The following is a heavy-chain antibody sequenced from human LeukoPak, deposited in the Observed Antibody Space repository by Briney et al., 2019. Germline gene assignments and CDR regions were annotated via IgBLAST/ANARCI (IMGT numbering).Heavy chain of an antibody. V-gene: IGHV1-8*01. CDR2: MNPNSGNT. Sequence: ASVKVSCKASGYTFTSYDINWVRQATGQGLEWIGWMNPNSGNTGYAQKFQGRVTMATDTSISTAYMELSSLTSEDTAVYYCARGGGYCSGGSCPYYFDYWGQGTLVTVSS. CDR1: GYTFTSYD. J-gene: IGHJ4*02. CDR3: ARGGGYCSGGSCPYYFDY. D-gene: IGHD2-15*01.